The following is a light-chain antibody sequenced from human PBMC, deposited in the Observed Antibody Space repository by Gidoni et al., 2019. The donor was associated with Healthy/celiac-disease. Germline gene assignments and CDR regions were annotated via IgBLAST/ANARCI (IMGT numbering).Light chain of an antibody. V-gene: IGKV3-11*01. J-gene: IGKJ2*01. CDR2: EAS. CDR3: QQRSNWPYT. CDR1: RSGSSN. Sequence: TLSVSTVERATLACRASRSGSSNLAWYQQKPGQAPRLLIYEASKRATGIPARFSGSGSGTDFTLNISSLEPEDFAVYYCQQRSNWPYTFGQGTKLEIK.